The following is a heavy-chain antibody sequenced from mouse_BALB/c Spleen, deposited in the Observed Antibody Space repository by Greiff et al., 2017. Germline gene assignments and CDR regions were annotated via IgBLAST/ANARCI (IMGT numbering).Heavy chain of an antibody. CDR3: ARWGNYYGSSSYYYAMDY. D-gene: IGHD1-1*01. CDR1: GFTFSSYA. CDR2: ISSGGSYT. V-gene: IGHV5-9-3*01. J-gene: IGHJ4*01. Sequence: DVQLVESGGGLVKPGGSLKLSCAASGFTFSSYAMSWVRQTPEKRLEWVATISSGGSYTYYPDSVKGRFTISRDNAKNTLYLQMTSLRSEDTAMYYCARWGNYYGSSSYYYAMDYWGQGTSVTVSS.